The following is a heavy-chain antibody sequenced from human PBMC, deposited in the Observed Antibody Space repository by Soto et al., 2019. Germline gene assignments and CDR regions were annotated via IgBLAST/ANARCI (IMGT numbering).Heavy chain of an antibody. V-gene: IGHV4-4*02. CDR3: ARDHGGYCSGGSCRKNFDY. CDR1: GGSISSSNW. D-gene: IGHD2-15*01. J-gene: IGHJ4*02. CDR2: IYHSGST. Sequence: SETLSLTCAVSGGSISSSNWWSWVRQPPGKGLEWIGEIYHSGSTNYNPSLKSRVTISVDKSKNQFSLKLSSVTAADTAVYYCARDHGGYCSGGSCRKNFDYWGQGTLVTVSS.